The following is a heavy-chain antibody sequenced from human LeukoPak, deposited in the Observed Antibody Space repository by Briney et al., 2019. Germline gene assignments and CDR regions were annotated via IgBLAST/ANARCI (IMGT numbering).Heavy chain of an antibody. D-gene: IGHD2-21*01. CDR3: GKGPRRCTGCDGFAI. Sequence: PGGSLRLSCAASGFTFDDYSMHWVRQAPGKGLEWVSLITWDGGRTYYADSVKGRFTISRDNSKNSLYLQMNSLRTEDTALYYCGKGPRRCTGCDGFAILGKGKMVTAS. J-gene: IGHJ6*03. V-gene: IGHV3-43*01. CDR2: ITWDGGRT. CDR1: GFTFDDYS.